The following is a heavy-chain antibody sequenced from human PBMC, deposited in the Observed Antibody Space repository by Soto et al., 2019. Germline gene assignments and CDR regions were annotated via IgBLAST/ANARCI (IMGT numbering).Heavy chain of an antibody. Sequence: EVQLVESGGGLVKPGGSLRLSCAASGFTFSNVWMSWVRQAPGKGLEWVGRIKSKTDGGTTDYAAPVKGRFTISRDDSKNTLYLQMNSLKTEDTAVYYCMIVATISAFDIWGQGTMVTVSS. J-gene: IGHJ3*02. V-gene: IGHV3-15*01. D-gene: IGHD5-12*01. CDR3: MIVATISAFDI. CDR2: IKSKTDGGTT. CDR1: GFTFSNVW.